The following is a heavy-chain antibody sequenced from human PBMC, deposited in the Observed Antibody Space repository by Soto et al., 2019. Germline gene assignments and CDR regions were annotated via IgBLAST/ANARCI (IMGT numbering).Heavy chain of an antibody. CDR2: ISSSGSTI. D-gene: IGHD5-18*01. CDR1: EFTFSSYE. V-gene: IGHV3-48*03. J-gene: IGHJ4*02. Sequence: GGSLRLSCAASEFTFSSYEMNWVRQAPGKGLEWVSYISSSGSTIYYADSVKGRFTISRDNAKNSLYLQMNSLRAEDTAVYYCARERGRYGYPFDYWGQGTLVTVSS. CDR3: ARERGRYGYPFDY.